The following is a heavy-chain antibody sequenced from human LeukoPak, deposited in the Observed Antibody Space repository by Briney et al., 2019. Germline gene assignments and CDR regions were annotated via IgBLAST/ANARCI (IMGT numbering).Heavy chain of an antibody. CDR1: GGSISSGGDY. CDR3: ARIGYSGYDFDY. J-gene: IGHJ4*02. D-gene: IGHD5-12*01. V-gene: IGHV4-31*03. CDR2: IYYSGST. Sequence: PSETLSLTCSVSGGSISSGGDYWSWIRRHPGKGLEWIGYIYYSGSTYYNPSLKSRVTISVDTSNNQLSLKLSSVTAADTAVYYCARIGYSGYDFDYWGQGTLVTVSS.